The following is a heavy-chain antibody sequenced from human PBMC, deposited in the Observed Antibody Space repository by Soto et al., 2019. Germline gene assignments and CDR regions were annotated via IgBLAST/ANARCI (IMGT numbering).Heavy chain of an antibody. J-gene: IGHJ5*02. D-gene: IGHD3-10*01. CDR3: ARGQGYYYGSGSYYNDGWFDP. Sequence: RASVKVSCKASGYTFTSYDINWVRQATGQGLEWMGWMNPNSGSTGYAQKFQGRVTMTRNTSISTAYMELSSLRSEDTAVYYCARGQGYYYGSGSYYNDGWFDPWGQGTLVTVSS. CDR1: GYTFTSYD. V-gene: IGHV1-8*01. CDR2: MNPNSGST.